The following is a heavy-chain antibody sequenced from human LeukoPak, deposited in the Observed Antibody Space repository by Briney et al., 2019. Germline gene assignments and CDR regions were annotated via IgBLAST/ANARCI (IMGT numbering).Heavy chain of an antibody. Sequence: GASVKVSCKASGYTFTSYGISWVRQAPGQGLEWMGGIIPIFGTANYAQKFQGRVTITTDESTSTTYMELSSLKSEDTAVYYCAREDYYDSSGFIPSNWFDPWGQGTLVTVSS. V-gene: IGHV1-69*05. D-gene: IGHD3-22*01. J-gene: IGHJ5*02. CDR1: GYTFTSYG. CDR2: IIPIFGTA. CDR3: AREDYYDSSGFIPSNWFDP.